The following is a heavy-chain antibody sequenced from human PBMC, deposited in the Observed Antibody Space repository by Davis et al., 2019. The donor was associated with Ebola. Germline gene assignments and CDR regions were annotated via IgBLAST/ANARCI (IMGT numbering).Heavy chain of an antibody. V-gene: IGHV3-30*02. J-gene: IGHJ4*02. CDR1: GFTFSSYW. CDR2: IRYDGSNK. CDR3: AKDHRQRKRQEAYYFDY. Sequence: GESLKISCAASGFTFSSYWMHWVRQAPGKGLVWVAFIRYDGSNKYYADSVKGRFTISRDNSKNTLYLQMNSLRAEDTAVYYCAKDHRQRKRQEAYYFDYWGQGTLVTVSS. D-gene: IGHD5-18*01.